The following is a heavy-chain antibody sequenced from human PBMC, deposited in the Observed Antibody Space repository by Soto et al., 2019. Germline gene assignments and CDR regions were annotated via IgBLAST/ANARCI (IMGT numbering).Heavy chain of an antibody. Sequence: ASVKVSCKASGYTFTSYDINWVRQATGQGLEWMGWMNPNSGNTGYAQKFQGRVTMTRNTSISTAYMELSSLRSEDTAVYYCARGGRGYYDSSGPPRGYGMDIWGKGTTVTVSS. J-gene: IGHJ6*04. CDR3: ARGGRGYYDSSGPPRGYGMDI. CDR1: GYTFTSYD. V-gene: IGHV1-8*01. D-gene: IGHD3-22*01. CDR2: MNPNSGNT.